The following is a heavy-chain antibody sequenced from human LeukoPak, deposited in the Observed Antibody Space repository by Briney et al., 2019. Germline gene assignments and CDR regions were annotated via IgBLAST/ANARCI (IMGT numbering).Heavy chain of an antibody. CDR3: ARAKESYYYGSGSPVNY. D-gene: IGHD3-10*01. Sequence: PSETLSLTCAVSGGSISSGGYSWSWIRQPPGKGLEWIGYIYHSGSTYYNPSLKSRVTISVDTSKNQFSLKLSSVTAADTAVYYCARAKESYYYGSGSPVNYWGQGTLVTVSS. J-gene: IGHJ4*02. CDR1: GGSISSGGYS. CDR2: IYHSGST. V-gene: IGHV4-30-2*01.